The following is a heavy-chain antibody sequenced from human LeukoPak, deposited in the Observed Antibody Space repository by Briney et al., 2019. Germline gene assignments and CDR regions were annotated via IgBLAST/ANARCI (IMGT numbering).Heavy chain of an antibody. V-gene: IGHV4-34*01. J-gene: IGHJ4*02. Sequence: ETLSLTCAVYGGPFSGYYWSWIRQPPGKGLEWIGEINHSGSTNYNPSLKSRVTISVDTSKNQFSLKLSSVTAADTAVYYCARVLLGGIKDYWGQGTLVTVSS. CDR3: ARVLLGGIKDY. CDR2: INHSGST. D-gene: IGHD3-10*01. CDR1: GGPFSGYY.